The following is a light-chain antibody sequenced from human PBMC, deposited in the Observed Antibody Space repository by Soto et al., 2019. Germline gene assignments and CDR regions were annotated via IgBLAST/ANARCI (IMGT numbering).Light chain of an antibody. J-gene: IGKJ1*01. Sequence: VLKQSPTTLSISPGVRATLSCRASQSISDTLAWYQQKPGQAPRLLIYGASRRVTGFPARFSGSGSGTDFTLTISSLQSEDFAVYYCQQYDIWPWTFGQGTKVDI. CDR1: QSISDT. CDR3: QQYDIWPWT. V-gene: IGKV3-15*01. CDR2: GAS.